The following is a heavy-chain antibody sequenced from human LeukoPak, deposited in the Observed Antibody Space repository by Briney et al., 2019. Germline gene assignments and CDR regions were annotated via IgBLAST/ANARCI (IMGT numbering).Heavy chain of an antibody. CDR2: ISNDGSQK. Sequence: GGSLRLSCAGSGFSFNTYAIHWVRQAPGKGLEWVAGISNDGSQKYYADSVKGRFTISRENHMNTVYLQMNRLRPEDTARKYCAKDTGRFYFYYLDVWGKGTTAIVAS. CDR3: AKDTGRFYFYYLDV. CDR1: GFSFNTYA. D-gene: IGHD3-3*01. J-gene: IGHJ6*03. V-gene: IGHV3-30*18.